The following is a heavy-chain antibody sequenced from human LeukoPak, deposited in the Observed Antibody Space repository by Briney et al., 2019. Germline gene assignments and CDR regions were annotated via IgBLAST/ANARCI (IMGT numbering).Heavy chain of an antibody. J-gene: IGHJ4*02. Sequence: PGGSLRLSCAASGFTFSSYWMSWVRQAPGKGLEWVANIKQDGSEKYYVDSVKGRFTISRDNSKNTLYLQMNSLRAEDTALYYCAKADYYNSGSYSDFDHWGRGTLVTVSS. CDR3: AKADYYNSGSYSDFDH. D-gene: IGHD3-10*01. CDR1: GFTFSSYW. CDR2: IKQDGSEK. V-gene: IGHV3-7*01.